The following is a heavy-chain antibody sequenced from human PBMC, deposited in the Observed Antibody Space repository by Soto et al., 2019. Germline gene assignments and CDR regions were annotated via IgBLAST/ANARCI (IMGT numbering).Heavy chain of an antibody. CDR3: ASLHRTIFGATFDY. J-gene: IGHJ4*02. V-gene: IGHV1-69*13. Sequence: SVKVSCKASGGTFSSYAISWVQQAPGQGLEWMGGIIPIFGTANDAQRFQGRVTITADESTGTAYMELSSLRSEDTAVYYCASLHRTIFGATFDYWGQGTLVTVSP. CDR2: IIPIFGTA. CDR1: GGTFSSYA. D-gene: IGHD3-3*01.